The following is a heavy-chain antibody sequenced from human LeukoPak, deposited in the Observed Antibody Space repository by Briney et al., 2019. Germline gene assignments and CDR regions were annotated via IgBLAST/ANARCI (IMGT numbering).Heavy chain of an antibody. Sequence: GGSLRLSFAASGFTFGAYAMHWVRQSPGKGLEWVALISYDGNNEWYADSVKGRFTVSRDNSKNTLYLQMNSLRVEDTAVYYCARGHPHGWELYLDYWGQGTLVTVSS. CDR2: ISYDGNNE. V-gene: IGHV3-30*04. CDR1: GFTFGAYA. D-gene: IGHD1-26*01. CDR3: ARGHPHGWELYLDY. J-gene: IGHJ4*02.